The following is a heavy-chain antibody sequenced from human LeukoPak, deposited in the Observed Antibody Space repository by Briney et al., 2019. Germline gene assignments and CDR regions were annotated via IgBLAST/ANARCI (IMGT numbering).Heavy chain of an antibody. CDR1: EFTFSGYS. CDR2: IAWDTVTI. V-gene: IGHV3-48*01. D-gene: IGHD3-9*01. J-gene: IGHJ5*02. Sequence: GGSLRLSCVASEFTFSGYSMNWVRQAPGRGLEWVSYIAWDTVTIYYADSVKGRFTISRDNAKNSLYLQMNSLRPEDTAVYYCARDYTGYFPWGQGTLVIVSS. CDR3: ARDYTGYFP.